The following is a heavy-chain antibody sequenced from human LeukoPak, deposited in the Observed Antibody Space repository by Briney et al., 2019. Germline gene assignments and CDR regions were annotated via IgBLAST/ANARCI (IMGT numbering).Heavy chain of an antibody. CDR2: ISGSGGST. D-gene: IGHD3-3*01. CDR3: AKAAGFWSGYYDY. CDR1: GFTFSSYA. V-gene: IGHV3-23*01. Sequence: GGSLRLSCAASGFTFSSYAMSWVRQASGKGLEWVSAISGSGGSTYYADSVKGRFTISRDNSKNTLYLQMNSLRAEDTAVYNCAKAAGFWSGYYDYWGQGTLVTVSS. J-gene: IGHJ4*02.